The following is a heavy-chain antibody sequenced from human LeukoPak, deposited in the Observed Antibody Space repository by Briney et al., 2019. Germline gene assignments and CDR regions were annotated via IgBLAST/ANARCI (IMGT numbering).Heavy chain of an antibody. CDR3: ARGLPYDDYYYYYMDV. J-gene: IGHJ6*03. V-gene: IGHV1-18*01. D-gene: IGHD1-1*01. CDR2: ISTYNGNT. CDR1: GYTFDNYG. Sequence: ASVKVSCKASGYTFDNYGIIWVRQAPGQGLEWMGWISTYNGNTNYAQNLQGRVTMTRNTSISTAYMELSSLRSEDTAVYYCARGLPYDDYYYYYMDVWGKGTTVTVSS.